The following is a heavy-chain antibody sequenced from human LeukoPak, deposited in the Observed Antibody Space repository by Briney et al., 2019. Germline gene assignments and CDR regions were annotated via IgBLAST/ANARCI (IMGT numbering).Heavy chain of an antibody. Sequence: GGSLRLSCAASGFTFSSYAMSWVRQAPGKGLEWVAFIRYDGSNKYYADSVKGRFTISRDNSKNTLYLQMNSLRAEDTAVYYCARGSKYTSSWSRNKWFDPWGQGTMVTVSS. CDR1: GFTFSSYA. J-gene: IGHJ5*02. CDR2: IRYDGSNK. V-gene: IGHV3-30*02. D-gene: IGHD6-13*01. CDR3: ARGSKYTSSWSRNKWFDP.